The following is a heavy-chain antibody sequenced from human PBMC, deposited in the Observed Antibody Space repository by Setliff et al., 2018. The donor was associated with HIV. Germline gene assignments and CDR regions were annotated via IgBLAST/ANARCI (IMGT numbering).Heavy chain of an antibody. Sequence: GASVKVSCKASGGTFSSYAISWVRQAPGQGLEWMGGIIPIFGTANYAQKFQGRVTITADESTSTAYMELSSLRSEDTAVYYCARGASPYYYYDSSGYPSCFDYWGQGTLVTVSS. CDR1: GGTFSSYA. CDR3: ARGASPYYYYDSSGYPSCFDY. J-gene: IGHJ4*02. V-gene: IGHV1-69*13. CDR2: IIPIFGTA. D-gene: IGHD3-22*01.